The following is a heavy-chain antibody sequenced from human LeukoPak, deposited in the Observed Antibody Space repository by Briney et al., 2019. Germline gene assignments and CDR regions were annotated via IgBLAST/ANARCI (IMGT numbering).Heavy chain of an antibody. CDR1: GFTFTSYS. J-gene: IGHJ4*02. D-gene: IGHD3-22*01. CDR3: ARDYYYDSSGYYSRGFDY. CDR2: IKGDGIET. V-gene: IGHV3-7*01. Sequence: GGSLRLACTASGFTFTSYSMAWVRQTPGKGLEWVANIKGDGIETSYVDSVKGRFTISRDNAENSLYLQMNSLKPEDTAVYYCARDYYYDSSGYYSRGFDYWGQGTQVTVSS.